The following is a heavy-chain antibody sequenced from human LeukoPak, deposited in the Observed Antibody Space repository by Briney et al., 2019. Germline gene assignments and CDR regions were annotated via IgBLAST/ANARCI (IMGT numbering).Heavy chain of an antibody. CDR1: GFTFSSYW. V-gene: IGHV3-74*01. J-gene: IGHJ6*04. Sequence: GGSLRLSCAASGFTFSSYWMSWVRQAPGKGLMWVSQINSDGSATSCADPVKGRCTISRDNAKNMLYLEMNSLRVEDTAVYFGTRDNGLDVWGKGSTVTVSS. CDR3: TRDNGLDV. CDR2: INSDGSAT.